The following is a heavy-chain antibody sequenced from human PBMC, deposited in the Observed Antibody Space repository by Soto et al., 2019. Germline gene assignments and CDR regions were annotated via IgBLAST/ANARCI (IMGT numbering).Heavy chain of an antibody. CDR3: ARECGGYNSEFDY. CDR1: GFTFSSYA. CDR2: ISYDGSNK. Sequence: QVQLVESGGGVVQPGRSLRLSCAASGFTFSSYAMHWVRQAPGKGLEWVSIISYDGSNKYYADSVKGRFTISRDTSKNTLYLQMNSLRAEDTAVYYCARECGGYNSEFDYWGQGTLVTVSS. D-gene: IGHD5-12*01. J-gene: IGHJ4*02. V-gene: IGHV3-30-3*01.